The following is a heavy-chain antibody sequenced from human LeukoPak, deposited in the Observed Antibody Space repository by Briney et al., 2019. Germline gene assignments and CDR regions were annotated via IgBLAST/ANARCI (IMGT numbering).Heavy chain of an antibody. V-gene: IGHV4-39*01. CDR1: GGAISNDNLY. Sequence: PSGTLSLTCTVSGGAISNDNLYWGWVGQPPGKGLDWIGSINYSGTTYYNPSLSSRVTISVDTSKTQFSLKLNSVTAADTAVYYCARLSDYWGQGTLVTVSS. CDR3: ARLSDY. J-gene: IGHJ4*02. CDR2: INYSGTT.